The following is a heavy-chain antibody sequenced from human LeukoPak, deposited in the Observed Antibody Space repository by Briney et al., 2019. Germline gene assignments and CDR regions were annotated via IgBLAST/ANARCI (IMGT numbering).Heavy chain of an antibody. V-gene: IGHV4-34*01. J-gene: IGHJ3*02. CDR2: INHSGST. CDR3: ARVLIQYNWNGFALSGRTNAFDI. Sequence: SETLSLTCAVYGGSFSGYYWSWIRQPPGKGLEWIGEINHSGSTSYNPSLKSRVTISVDTSKNQFSLKLGSVTAADTAVYYCARVLIQYNWNGFALSGRTNAFDIWGQGTMVTVSS. CDR1: GGSFSGYY. D-gene: IGHD1-20*01.